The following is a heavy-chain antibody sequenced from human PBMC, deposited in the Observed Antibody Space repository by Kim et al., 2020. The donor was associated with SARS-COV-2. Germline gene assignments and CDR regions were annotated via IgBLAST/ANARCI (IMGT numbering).Heavy chain of an antibody. CDR3: ARHDGGSAWYLFDS. V-gene: IGHV4-59*08. J-gene: IGHJ4*02. Sequence: PAPKPRITISVDTSTNQFSLKLASVTAADTAMYYCARHDGGSAWYLFDSWGQGSLVTVSS. D-gene: IGHD6-19*01.